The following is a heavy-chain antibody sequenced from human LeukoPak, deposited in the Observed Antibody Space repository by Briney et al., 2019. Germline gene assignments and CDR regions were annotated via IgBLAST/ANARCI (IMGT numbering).Heavy chain of an antibody. Sequence: GGSLRLSCAASGFTFSSYAMSWVRQAPGKGLEWVSAISGSGGSTYYADSVKGRFTISRDNSKNTLYLQMNGLRAEDTAVYYCAKGLYSSSWSDFDYWGQGTLVTVSS. CDR3: AKGLYSSSWSDFDY. CDR1: GFTFSSYA. V-gene: IGHV3-23*01. CDR2: ISGSGGST. D-gene: IGHD6-13*01. J-gene: IGHJ4*02.